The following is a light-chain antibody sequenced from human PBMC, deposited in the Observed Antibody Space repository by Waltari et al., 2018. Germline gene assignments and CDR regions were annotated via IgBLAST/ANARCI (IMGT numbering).Light chain of an antibody. V-gene: IGKV1-33*01. Sequence: DIQMTKSPSSLSASVGDRVTITCQASQDISNYLNWYQQKPGKAPKLLNYDASNLETRVPSRFSGSGSGTDFTFTISSLQPEDIATYYCQQYDYLSHITFGPCTKVYIK. CDR1: QDISNY. J-gene: IGKJ3*01. CDR2: DAS. CDR3: QQYDYLSHIT.